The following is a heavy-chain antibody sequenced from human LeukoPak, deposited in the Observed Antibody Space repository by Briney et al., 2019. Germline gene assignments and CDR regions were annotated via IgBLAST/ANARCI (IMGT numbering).Heavy chain of an antibody. CDR1: GFTFSSYA. V-gene: IGHV3-23*01. CDR2: ISGSGGST. CDR3: AKTKTPLERMVRGVTPFDY. Sequence: GGSLRLSCAASGFTFSSYAMSWVRQAPGKGLEWVSAISGSGGSTYYADSVKGRFTISRDNSKNTLYLQMNSLRAEDTAVYYCAKTKTPLERMVRGVTPFDYWGQGTLVAVSS. D-gene: IGHD3-10*01. J-gene: IGHJ4*02.